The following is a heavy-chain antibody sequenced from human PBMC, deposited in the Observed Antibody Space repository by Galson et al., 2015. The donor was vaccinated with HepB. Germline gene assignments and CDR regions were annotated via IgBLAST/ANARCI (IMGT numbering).Heavy chain of an antibody. CDR1: GYTFTSYG. J-gene: IGHJ3*02. CDR2: ISAYNGNT. V-gene: IGHV1-18*04. D-gene: IGHD6-13*01. CDR3: ARVSRQQPDAFDI. Sequence: SCKASGYTFTSYGISWVRQAPGQGLEWMGWISAYNGNTNYAQKLQGRVTMTTDTSTSTAYMELRNLRSDDTAVYYCARVSRQQPDAFDIWGQGTLVTVSS.